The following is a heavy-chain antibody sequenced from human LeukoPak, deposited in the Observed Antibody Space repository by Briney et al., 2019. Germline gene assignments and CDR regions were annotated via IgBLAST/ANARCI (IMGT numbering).Heavy chain of an antibody. Sequence: AETLSLTCAVYGGSFSGYYWSWIRQPPGKGLEWIGEINHSGSTNYNPSLKSRVTISVDTSKHQFSLKLSSVTAADTAVYYCARGTMVRGVIILKKYYYYYMDVWGKGTTVNVSS. CDR1: GGSFSGYY. D-gene: IGHD3-10*01. V-gene: IGHV4-34*01. CDR3: ARGTMVRGVIILKKYYYYYMDV. CDR2: INHSGST. J-gene: IGHJ6*03.